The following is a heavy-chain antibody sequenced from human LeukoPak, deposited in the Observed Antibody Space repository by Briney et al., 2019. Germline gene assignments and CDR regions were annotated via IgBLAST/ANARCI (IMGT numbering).Heavy chain of an antibody. CDR3: AKGNKRFGELLYYFDY. D-gene: IGHD3-10*01. J-gene: IGHJ4*02. V-gene: IGHV3-30*18. Sequence: PGGSLRLSCAASGFTFSSYGMHWVRQAPGKGLEWVAVISYGGSNKYYADSVKGRFTISRDNSKNTLYLQMNSLRAEDTAVYYCAKGNKRFGELLYYFDYWGQGTLVTVSS. CDR1: GFTFSSYG. CDR2: ISYGGSNK.